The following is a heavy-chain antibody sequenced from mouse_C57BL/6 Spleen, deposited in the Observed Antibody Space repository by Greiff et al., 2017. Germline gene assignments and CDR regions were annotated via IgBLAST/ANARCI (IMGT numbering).Heavy chain of an antibody. CDR2: IDPSDSYT. CDR3: ARESFAY. J-gene: IGHJ3*01. CDR1: GYTFTSYW. V-gene: IGHV1-50*01. Sequence: VQLQQPGAELVKPGASVKLSCKASGYTFTSYWMQWVKQRPGPGLEWIGEIDPSDSYTNYNQKFKGKATLTVDTSSSTAYMQLSSLTSEDSAVYYCARESFAYWGQGTLVTVSA.